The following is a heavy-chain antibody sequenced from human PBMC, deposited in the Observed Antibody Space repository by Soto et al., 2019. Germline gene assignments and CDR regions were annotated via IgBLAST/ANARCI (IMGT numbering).Heavy chain of an antibody. V-gene: IGHV1-58*02. D-gene: IGHD3-10*01. J-gene: IGHJ6*03. Sequence: SVKVSCKASGFTFTSSAMQWVRQARGQRLEWIGWIVVGSGNTNYAQKFQERVTITRDMSTSTAYMELSSLRSEDTAVYYCAAGLYYYGYYYMDFWGKGTTVTVSS. CDR3: AAGLYYYGYYYMDF. CDR1: GFTFTSSA. CDR2: IVVGSGNT.